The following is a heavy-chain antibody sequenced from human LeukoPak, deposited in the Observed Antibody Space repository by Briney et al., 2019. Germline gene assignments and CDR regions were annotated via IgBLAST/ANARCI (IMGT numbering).Heavy chain of an antibody. Sequence: SETLSLTCTVSGDSTSSGDYFWSWIRQPPGGGLEWVGYIYYSGTTYYNPSLKSRVTISVDTSKNQFSLNLTSVTAQDTAAYYCARETMAGHLDYWGQGNLVTVSS. D-gene: IGHD6-19*01. CDR1: GDSTSSGDYF. J-gene: IGHJ4*02. CDR2: IYYSGTT. CDR3: ARETMAGHLDY. V-gene: IGHV4-30-4*01.